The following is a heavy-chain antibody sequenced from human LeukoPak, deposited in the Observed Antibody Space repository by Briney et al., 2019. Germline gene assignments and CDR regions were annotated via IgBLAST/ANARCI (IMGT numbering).Heavy chain of an antibody. Sequence: PSETLSLTCTVSGGSISSSSYYWGWIRQPPGKGLEWLGCIYYSGSTYYNPSRKSRSTISVATSKNQFSLKLSSVTAADTAVYYCASKRGFRYDAFDIWGQGTMVTVSS. CDR3: ASKRGFRYDAFDI. V-gene: IGHV4-39*01. D-gene: IGHD3-10*01. CDR2: IYYSGST. CDR1: GGSISSSSYY. J-gene: IGHJ3*02.